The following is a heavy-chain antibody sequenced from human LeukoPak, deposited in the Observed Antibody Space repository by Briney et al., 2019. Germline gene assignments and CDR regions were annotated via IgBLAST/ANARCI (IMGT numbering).Heavy chain of an antibody. V-gene: IGHV3-23*01. CDR2: ISGSGGST. Sequence: GGSLRLSCAASGFTFSSYAMSWVRQAPGKGLEWVSAISGSGGSTYYADSVKGRFTISRDDSKNTLYLQMNSLRAEDTAVYYCAKSPSFRPGAFDIWGQGTMVTVSS. CDR3: AKSPSFRPGAFDI. CDR1: GFTFSSYA. J-gene: IGHJ3*02.